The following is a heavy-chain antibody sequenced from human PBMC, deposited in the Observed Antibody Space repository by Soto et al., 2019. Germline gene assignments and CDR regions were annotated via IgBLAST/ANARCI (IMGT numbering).Heavy chain of an antibody. D-gene: IGHD1-26*01. CDR3: AKDVMGATRY. V-gene: IGHV4-39*07. CDR2: IYYTGTS. Sequence: PSETLSLTCAVSGGSISSSSYYWDWIRQPPGKGLEWIGTIYYTGTSNYNPSLKGRVTISVDTSKNQFSLNLSSVTAEDTAIYYCAKDVMGATRYWGQGTLVTVSS. J-gene: IGHJ4*02. CDR1: GGSISSSSYY.